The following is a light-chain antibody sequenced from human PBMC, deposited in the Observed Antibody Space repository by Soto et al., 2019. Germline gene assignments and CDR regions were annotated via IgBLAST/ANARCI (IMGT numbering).Light chain of an antibody. J-gene: IGKJ2*01. CDR1: QSVNSNY. Sequence: EIVLTQSPATLSLSPGEGATLSCRASQSVNSNYLAWYQQKPGQAPRLLIFGASTRATGISDRFRGSGSGTDFTLTINRLENEDFAVYYCQQYGRTFGQGTKVDIK. CDR3: QQYGRT. V-gene: IGKV3-20*01. CDR2: GAS.